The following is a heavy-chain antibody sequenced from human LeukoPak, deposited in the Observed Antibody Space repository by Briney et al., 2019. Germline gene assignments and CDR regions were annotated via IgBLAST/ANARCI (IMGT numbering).Heavy chain of an antibody. CDR3: ARDQGIAAAGRIFDY. V-gene: IGHV4-31*03. CDR2: IYYSGSI. J-gene: IGHJ4*02. CDR1: GGSISSGGYY. Sequence: SQTLSLTCTVSGGSISSGGYYWSWIRQHPGKGLEWIGYIYYSGSIYYNPSLKSRVTISVDTSKNQFSLKLSSVTAADTAVYYCARDQGIAAAGRIFDYWGQGTLVTVSS. D-gene: IGHD6-13*01.